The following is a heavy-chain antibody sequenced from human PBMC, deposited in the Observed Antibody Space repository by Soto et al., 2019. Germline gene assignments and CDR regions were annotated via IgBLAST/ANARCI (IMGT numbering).Heavy chain of an antibody. CDR3: AKDPLNGYSSCWLDY. CDR1: GFTFSSYA. Sequence: GGSLRLSCAASGFTFSSYAMSWVRQAPGKGLEWVSAISGSGGSTYYADSVKGRFTISRDNSKNTLYLQMNSLRAEDTAVYYCAKDPLNGYSSCWLDYWGQGTLVTVSS. D-gene: IGHD6-19*01. V-gene: IGHV3-23*01. J-gene: IGHJ4*01. CDR2: ISGSGGST.